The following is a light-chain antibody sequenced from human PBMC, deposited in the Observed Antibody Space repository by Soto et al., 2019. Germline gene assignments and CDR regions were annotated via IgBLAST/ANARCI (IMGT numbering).Light chain of an antibody. J-gene: IGKJ5*01. CDR2: TAS. CDR1: QGVSTW. CDR3: QQAASFPIT. V-gene: IGKV1-12*01. Sequence: DIQMTQSPSTLSVSVGDRVTITCRASQGVSTWLAWYQQKPGKAPNLLIYTASSLQSGVPSRFSGSGSGTDFTLTINGLQPEDFATYYCQQAASFPITFGQGTRLEIK.